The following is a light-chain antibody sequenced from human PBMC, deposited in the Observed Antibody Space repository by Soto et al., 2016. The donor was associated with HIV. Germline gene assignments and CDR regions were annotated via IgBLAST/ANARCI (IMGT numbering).Light chain of an antibody. CDR1: QSINSW. Sequence: DIQMTQSPSTLSASVGDRVTITCRASQSINSWLAWYQQKAGKAPKLLIYKASSLESGVPSRFSGSGSGTEFTLTISSLQPDDFATYYCQQYNSYSALTFGGGTKVRSN. J-gene: IGKJ4*01. CDR2: KAS. CDR3: QQYNSYSALT. V-gene: IGKV1-5*03.